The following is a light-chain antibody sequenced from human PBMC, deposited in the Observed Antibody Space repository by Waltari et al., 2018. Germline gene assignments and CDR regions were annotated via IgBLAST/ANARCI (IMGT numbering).Light chain of an antibody. CDR3: LLYFLSDRV. Sequence: NWFQQKPEQPPRPLSESASRRHSLTTARFAGSLVGAKAVLTLSGGQPQDEADYYCLLYFLSDRVFGGGTKLTVL. CDR2: SAS. V-gene: IGLV7-43*01. J-gene: IGLJ3*02.